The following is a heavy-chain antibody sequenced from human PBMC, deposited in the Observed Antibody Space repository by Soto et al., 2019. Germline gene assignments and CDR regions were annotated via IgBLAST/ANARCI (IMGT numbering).Heavy chain of an antibody. D-gene: IGHD6-6*01. CDR2: IHGGGNK. CDR1: GLNVNIHY. J-gene: IGHJ5*02. V-gene: IGHV3-53*01. CDR3: ASGPTLAARLGWNYFDP. Sequence: EVQLVESGGTVIQPGESLRLSCATSGLNVNIHYVTWVRQAPGKGLEWLSIIHGGGNKFYSDSVKGRFTISRDTSKNTVYLQMSSLTVDDTAVYYCASGPTLAARLGWNYFDPWGQGTLVTVSS.